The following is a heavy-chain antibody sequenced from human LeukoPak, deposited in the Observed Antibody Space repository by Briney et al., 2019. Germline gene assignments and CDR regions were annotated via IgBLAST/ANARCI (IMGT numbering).Heavy chain of an antibody. J-gene: IGHJ3*02. CDR2: ISSSSSYI. D-gene: IGHD1-1*01. CDR1: GFTFSSYS. Sequence: GGSLRLSCAASGFTFSSYSMNWVRQAPGKGLEWVSSISSSSSYIYHADSVKGRFTISRDNAKNSLYLQMNSPRAEDTAVYYCARDPGPDWDAEVDAFDIWGQGTMVTVSS. CDR3: ARDPGPDWDAEVDAFDI. V-gene: IGHV3-21*01.